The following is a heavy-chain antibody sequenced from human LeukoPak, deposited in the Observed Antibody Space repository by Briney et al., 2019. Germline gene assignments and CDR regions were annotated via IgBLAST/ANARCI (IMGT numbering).Heavy chain of an antibody. J-gene: IGHJ4*02. D-gene: IGHD6-13*01. Sequence: GGSLRLSCAASGFTFSSYGMHWVRQAPGKGLEGVAVIWYDGSNKYYADSVKGRFTISRDNSKNTLYLQMNSLRAEDTAVYYCARDRAAAFDYWGQGTLVTVSS. V-gene: IGHV3-33*01. CDR1: GFTFSSYG. CDR3: ARDRAAAFDY. CDR2: IWYDGSNK.